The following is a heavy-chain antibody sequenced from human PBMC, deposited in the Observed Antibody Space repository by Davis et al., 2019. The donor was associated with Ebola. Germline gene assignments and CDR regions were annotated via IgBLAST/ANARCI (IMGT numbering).Heavy chain of an antibody. V-gene: IGHV4-34*01. D-gene: IGHD1-26*01. CDR1: GGSFTDYF. CDR3: ARHGRAWFDP. CDR2: TSHHPDYT. J-gene: IGHJ5*02. Sequence: MPSETLSLTCAVYGGSFTDYFWSWIRQPPGKGLEWIGETSHHPDYTNYSPSFGGRVTISVDSSKNQFSLKIHSVTAADTAVYYCARHGRAWFDPWGQGTLVTVSS.